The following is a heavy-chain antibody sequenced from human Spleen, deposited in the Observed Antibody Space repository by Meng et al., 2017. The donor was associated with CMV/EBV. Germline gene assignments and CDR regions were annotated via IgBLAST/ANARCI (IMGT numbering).Heavy chain of an antibody. CDR2: ISPNDGST. CDR1: GYDLRNTYY. Sequence: SGYDLRNTYYLHWVRQAPGIGLEWMAIISPNDGSTTYAEKFRGRLTLTRGTSTGTVYMELTGLRSEDTAAYYCARGYSGSYRGDFDFWGQGTLVTVSS. CDR3: ARGYSGSYRGDFDF. V-gene: IGHV1-46*02. D-gene: IGHD1-26*01. J-gene: IGHJ4*02.